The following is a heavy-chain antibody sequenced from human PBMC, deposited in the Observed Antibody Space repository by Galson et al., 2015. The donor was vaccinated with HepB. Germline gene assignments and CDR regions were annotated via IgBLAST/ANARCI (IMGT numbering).Heavy chain of an antibody. CDR2: IDPSDSYT. V-gene: IGHV5-10-1*01. Sequence: QSGAEVKKPGESLRISCKGSGYSFTSYWISWVRRMPGKGLEWMGRIDPSDSYTNYSPSFQGHVTISADKSISTAYLQWSSLKASDTAMYYCARDSTIFGVVSNYYYYGMDVWGQGTTVTVSS. CDR1: GYSFTSYW. CDR3: ARDSTIFGVVSNYYYYGMDV. D-gene: IGHD3-3*01. J-gene: IGHJ6*02.